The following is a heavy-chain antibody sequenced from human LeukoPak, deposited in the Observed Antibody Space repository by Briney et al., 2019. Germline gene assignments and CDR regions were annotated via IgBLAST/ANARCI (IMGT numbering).Heavy chain of an antibody. CDR1: GFTFSYYT. Sequence: HPGRSLRLSCAASGFTFSYYTMHWVRQAPGKGLEWVAVISYDGSNKYYADSVKGRFTISRDNSKNTLYLQMNSLRAEDTAVYYCARVLNYYDSSGYYFSYWGQGTLVTVSS. V-gene: IGHV3-30-3*01. J-gene: IGHJ4*02. D-gene: IGHD3-22*01. CDR2: ISYDGSNK. CDR3: ARVLNYYDSSGYYFSY.